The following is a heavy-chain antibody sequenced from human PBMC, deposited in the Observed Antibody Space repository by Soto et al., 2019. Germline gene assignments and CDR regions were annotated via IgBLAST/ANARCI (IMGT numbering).Heavy chain of an antibody. Sequence: SETLSLTCSVSGGSISSGGYYWSWIRQHPGKGLEWIGYIYYSGSTYYNPSLKSRLTMSVDTSKNQFSLKLSSVTAEDTAVYYCARDGEVRGGFDYWGQGTLVTAPQ. J-gene: IGHJ4*02. D-gene: IGHD3-10*01. V-gene: IGHV4-31*03. CDR1: GGSISSGGYY. CDR3: ARDGEVRGGFDY. CDR2: IYYSGST.